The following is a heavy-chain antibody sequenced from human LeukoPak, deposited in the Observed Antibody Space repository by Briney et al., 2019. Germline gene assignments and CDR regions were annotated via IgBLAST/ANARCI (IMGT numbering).Heavy chain of an antibody. V-gene: IGHV3-23*01. CDR2: ISGSGDST. J-gene: IGHJ4*02. CDR3: AKNRGNYYYFDY. CDR1: GFTFSSYA. Sequence: GGSLRLSCAASGFTFSSYAMSWVRQAPGKGLEWVSAISGSGDSTYYAASVKDRFTISRDKSKNTLYLQMNSLGAEDTAVYYCAKNRGNYYYFDYWGQGTLVTVSP. D-gene: IGHD4-11*01.